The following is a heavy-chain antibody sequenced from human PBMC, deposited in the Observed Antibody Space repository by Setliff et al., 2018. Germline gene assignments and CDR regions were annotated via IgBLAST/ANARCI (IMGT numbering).Heavy chain of an antibody. CDR1: GYTFTSYA. D-gene: IGHD3-22*01. CDR2: INTNTGNP. J-gene: IGHJ4*02. Sequence: ASVKVSCTASGYTFTSYAMNWVRQAPGQGLEWMGWINTNTGNPTYAQGFTGRFVFSLDTSVSTAYLQISSLKAEDTAVYYCARGGYYDSSGPGYYFDYWGQGTLVTVSS. V-gene: IGHV7-4-1*02. CDR3: ARGGYYDSSGPGYYFDY.